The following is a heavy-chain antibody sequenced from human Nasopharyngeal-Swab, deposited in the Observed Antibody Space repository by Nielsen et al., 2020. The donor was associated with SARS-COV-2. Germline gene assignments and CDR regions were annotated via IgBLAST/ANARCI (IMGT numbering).Heavy chain of an antibody. CDR1: GFSFSNYG. CDR2: ISGSGGST. V-gene: IGHV3-23*01. Sequence: GESLKISCAASGFSFSNYGMQWVRQAPGKGLEWVSAISGSGGSTYYADSVKGRFTISRDNSKNTLYLQMNSLRAEDTAVYYCAKDLLKYCSGGSCYAGFYYYYGMDVWGQGTTVTVFS. D-gene: IGHD2-15*01. J-gene: IGHJ6*02. CDR3: AKDLLKYCSGGSCYAGFYYYYGMDV.